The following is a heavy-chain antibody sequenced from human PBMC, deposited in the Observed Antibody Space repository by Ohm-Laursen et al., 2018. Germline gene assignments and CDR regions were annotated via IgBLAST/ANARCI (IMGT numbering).Heavy chain of an antibody. CDR1: GFTFSSYW. Sequence: SLRLSCAASGFTFSSYWMTWVRQAPGKELEWVANIKEDGSQKNYVDSVKGRFTISRDNANNFLYLQMNSLRAEDTAVYYCAKTWLFRGYDYYFDYWGQGTLVTVSS. V-gene: IGHV3-7*01. J-gene: IGHJ4*02. D-gene: IGHD5-12*01. CDR2: IKEDGSQK. CDR3: AKTWLFRGYDYYFDY.